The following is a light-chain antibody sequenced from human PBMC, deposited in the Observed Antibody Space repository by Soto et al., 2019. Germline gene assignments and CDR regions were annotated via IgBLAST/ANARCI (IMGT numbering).Light chain of an antibody. CDR1: QSVSSSY. J-gene: IGKJ4*01. CDR2: GAS. Sequence: EIVLTQSPGTRSLSPGERATLSCRASQSVSSSYLAWYQQKPGQAPRLLIYGASSRATGIPDRFSGSGSGTDFTLTISSLEPEDFAVYYCQQGRKWPLTFGGGTKVDIK. CDR3: QQGRKWPLT. V-gene: IGKV3D-20*02.